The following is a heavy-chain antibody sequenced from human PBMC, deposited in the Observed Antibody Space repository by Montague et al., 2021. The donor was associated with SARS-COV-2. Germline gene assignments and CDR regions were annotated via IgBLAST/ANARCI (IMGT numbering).Heavy chain of an antibody. J-gene: IGHJ4*02. V-gene: IGHV4-39*01. D-gene: IGHD1-1*01. CDR1: GDSISSSSYN. CDR3: TRHVHMTWPEPSPGFDY. CDR2: VYYSGRP. Sequence: SETLSLTCTVSGDSISSSSYNWGWIRQPPGKGLEWIGSVYYSGRPYCNPSLKSRVTIYVDTSKNQLSLKLSSVTAADTAVYYCTRHVHMTWPEPSPGFDYWGQGTLVTVSS.